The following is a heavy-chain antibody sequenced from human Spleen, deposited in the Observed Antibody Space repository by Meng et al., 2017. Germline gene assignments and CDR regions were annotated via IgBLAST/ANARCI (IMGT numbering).Heavy chain of an antibody. Sequence: SETLSLTCAVYGGSFSEYWWTWIRQSPGTGLEWIGEINHSGSINYSPSFRRRLTISLDTSKNQFSLTLTSVTAADTAVYFCASRDYHDSSGYYRHFTHWGQGTEVTVSA. D-gene: IGHD3-22*01. V-gene: IGHV4-34*01. CDR2: INHSGSI. CDR1: GGSFSEYW. J-gene: IGHJ4*02. CDR3: ASRDYHDSSGYYRHFTH.